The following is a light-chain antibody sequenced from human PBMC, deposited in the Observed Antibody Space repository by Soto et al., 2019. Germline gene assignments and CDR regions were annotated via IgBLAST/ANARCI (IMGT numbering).Light chain of an antibody. V-gene: IGKV1-39*01. CDR1: QTISSW. J-gene: IGKJ4*01. CDR2: AAS. Sequence: QSTQSPSTLSASVAARVTITLRASQTISSWLAWYQQKPGKAPKLLIYAASSLQSGVASRFSGSGCGTDFTLTISSLQPEDFATYYCQQSYSTYALTFGGGTKVDIK. CDR3: QQSYSTYALT.